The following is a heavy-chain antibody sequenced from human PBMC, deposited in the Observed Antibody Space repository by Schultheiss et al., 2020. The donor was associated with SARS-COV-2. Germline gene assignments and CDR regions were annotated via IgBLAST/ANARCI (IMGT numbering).Heavy chain of an antibody. D-gene: IGHD1-14*01. CDR2: ISAYNGNT. Sequence: ASVKVSCKASGGTFSSYGISWVRQAPGQGLEWMGWISAYNGNTNYAQKLQGRVTITADKSTSTAYMELSSLRSEDTAVYYCARDPSPLDRGPDPWGQGTLVTVSS. V-gene: IGHV1-18*01. CDR3: ARDPSPLDRGPDP. CDR1: GGTFSSYG. J-gene: IGHJ5*02.